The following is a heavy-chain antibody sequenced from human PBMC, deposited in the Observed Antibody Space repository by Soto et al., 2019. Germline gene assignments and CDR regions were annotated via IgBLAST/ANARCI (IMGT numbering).Heavy chain of an antibody. CDR1: GGTVASSHW. V-gene: IGHV4-4*02. D-gene: IGHD2-21*02. CDR3: AREIVTAWGNNYVAP. J-gene: IGHJ5*02. Sequence: QVQLQESGPRLVKPSGSLSLTCGVSGGTVASSHWWSWVRQSPSRGLEWIGNVYHTGDTNFNPSLQSRVTFSVDKSNNQFSLTLTSLTAADTAVYFCAREIVTAWGNNYVAPWGPGTLVTVSS. CDR2: VYHTGDT.